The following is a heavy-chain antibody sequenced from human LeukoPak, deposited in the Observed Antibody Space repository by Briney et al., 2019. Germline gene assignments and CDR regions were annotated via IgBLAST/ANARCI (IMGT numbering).Heavy chain of an antibody. V-gene: IGHV3-7*05. CDR3: ARGSWSFDY. Sequence: PGGSLRLSCAASGFTFSNYWMTWVRQAPGKGLEWVANIKEDGSEKYYVDSVKGRFTISRDNAKNSLYLQMNSLRAEDTAVYYCARGSWSFDYGGQGTLVTVS. D-gene: IGHD3-3*01. J-gene: IGHJ4*02. CDR2: IKEDGSEK. CDR1: GFTFSNYW.